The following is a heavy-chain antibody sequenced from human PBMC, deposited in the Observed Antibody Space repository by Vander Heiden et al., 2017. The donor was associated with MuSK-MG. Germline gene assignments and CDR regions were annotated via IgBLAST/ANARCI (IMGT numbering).Heavy chain of an antibody. Sequence: QVQLVESGGGVVQPGRSLRLSCAASGFTFSSYGMHWVRQAPGKGLEWVAVIWYDGSNKYYADSVKGRFTISRDNSKNTLYLQMNSLRTEDTAVYYCAKDLQLGAFDIWGQGTMVTVFS. CDR1: GFTFSSYG. J-gene: IGHJ3*02. CDR3: AKDLQLGAFDI. D-gene: IGHD5-18*01. CDR2: IWYDGSNK. V-gene: IGHV3-33*06.